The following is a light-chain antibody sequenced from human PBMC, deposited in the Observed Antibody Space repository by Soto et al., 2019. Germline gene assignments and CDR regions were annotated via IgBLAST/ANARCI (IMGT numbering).Light chain of an antibody. J-gene: IGKJ2*01. Sequence: DIQMTQSPSILSASVGDRVTITCRSSQTITNWLAWYQQKPGKAPRLLIYDASSLEGGVPSRFSGSGSGTEFTLTISSLQADDFATYYCQQYSAYPYTFGQGTKVDI. CDR3: QQYSAYPYT. CDR1: QTITNW. CDR2: DAS. V-gene: IGKV1-5*01.